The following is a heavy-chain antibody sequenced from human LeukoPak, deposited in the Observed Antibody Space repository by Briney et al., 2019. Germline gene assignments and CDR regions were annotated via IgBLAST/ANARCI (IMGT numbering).Heavy chain of an antibody. D-gene: IGHD6-13*01. CDR3: ARVYYSNSYDYWYFDL. J-gene: IGHJ2*01. V-gene: IGHV4-59*01. CDR2: IFYSGST. Sequence: SETLSLTCTVSGVSISSYYWSWLRQPPGKGLEWLGYIFYSGSTNYNPSLKSRVTISVDTSNNQFSLKLSSVTAADTAVYYCARVYYSNSYDYWYFDLWGRGTLVTVSS. CDR1: GVSISSYY.